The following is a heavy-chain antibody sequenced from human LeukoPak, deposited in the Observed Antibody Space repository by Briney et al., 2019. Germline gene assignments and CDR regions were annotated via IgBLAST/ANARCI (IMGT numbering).Heavy chain of an antibody. CDR1: GFTFSSYW. CDR3: ARYATVVKGGFDY. CDR2: IKQDGSEK. Sequence: PGGSLRLSCAASGFTFSSYWMSWVRQAPGKGLEWVANIKQDGSEKYYVDSVKGRFTISRDNAKNSLYLQMNSLRAEDTAVYYCARYATVVKGGFDYWGQGILVTVSS. D-gene: IGHD4-23*01. V-gene: IGHV3-7*02. J-gene: IGHJ4*02.